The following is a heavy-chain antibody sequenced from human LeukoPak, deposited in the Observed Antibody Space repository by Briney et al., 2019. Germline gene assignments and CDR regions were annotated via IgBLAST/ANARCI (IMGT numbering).Heavy chain of an antibody. Sequence: SETLSLTCTVSGGSISSGTYYWGWIRQPPGKGLEWIGTIYYSGSTYYNPSLKSRVTISVDTSKNQFSLRLSSVTAADTAVYYCVRRSYYDSSGYLPSPYYFDYWGQGTLVTVSS. CDR1: GGSISSGTYY. J-gene: IGHJ4*02. D-gene: IGHD3-22*01. CDR2: IYYSGST. CDR3: VRRSYYDSSGYLPSPYYFDY. V-gene: IGHV4-39*01.